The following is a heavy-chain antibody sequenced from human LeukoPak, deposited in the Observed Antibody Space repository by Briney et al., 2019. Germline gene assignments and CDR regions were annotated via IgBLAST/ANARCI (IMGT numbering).Heavy chain of an antibody. V-gene: IGHV3-21*01. D-gene: IGHD4-23*01. CDR3: ARAYGGHPMGAFDI. CDR2: ISGSSTYI. Sequence: AGGSLRLXCAASGFTFSSYSMNWVRQAPGKGLEWVSSISGSSTYIYYPDSVKGRFTISRDNPKNSLYLQKNSLRADDTAIYYCARAYGGHPMGAFDIWGQGTMVTVSS. CDR1: GFTFSSYS. J-gene: IGHJ3*02.